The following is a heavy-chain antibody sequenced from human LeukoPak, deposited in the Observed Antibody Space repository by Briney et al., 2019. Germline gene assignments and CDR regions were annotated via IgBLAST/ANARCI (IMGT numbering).Heavy chain of an antibody. V-gene: IGHV1-69*13. Sequence: ASVKVSCKASGGTFSSYAISWVRQAPGQGLEWMGGIIPIFGTANYAQKFQGRVTITADESTSTAYMELSSLRCEDTAVYYCATPTIPYIQLWFRGPRWRFDYWGQGTLVTVSS. CDR2: IIPIFGTA. J-gene: IGHJ4*02. CDR3: ATPTIPYIQLWFRGPRWRFDY. CDR1: GGTFSSYA. D-gene: IGHD5-18*01.